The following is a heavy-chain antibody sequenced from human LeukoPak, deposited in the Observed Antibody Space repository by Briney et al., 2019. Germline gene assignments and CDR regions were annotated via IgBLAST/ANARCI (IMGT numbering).Heavy chain of an antibody. V-gene: IGHV3-64*04. CDR3: ARGYYYDSSAYYSDAFDI. Sequence: GGSLRLSCSASGFTFSSYAMHWVRQAPGKGLEYVSAISSNGGSTYYADSVKGRFTISRDNSKNTLYLQMNSLRAEDTAVYYCARGYYYDSSAYYSDAFDIWGQGTMVTVSS. CDR2: ISSNGGST. CDR1: GFTFSSYA. J-gene: IGHJ3*02. D-gene: IGHD3-22*01.